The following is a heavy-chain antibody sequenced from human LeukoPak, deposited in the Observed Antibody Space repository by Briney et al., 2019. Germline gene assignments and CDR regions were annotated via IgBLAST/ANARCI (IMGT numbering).Heavy chain of an antibody. J-gene: IGHJ5*02. Sequence: GGSLRLSCAASGFTFSSYFITWVRQAPGKGLEWVSGISGSGSTYYADSVKGRFTISRDNSKNTLFLQMNSLRAENTAVYYCAKDLAAPIYDSGTFYNPAFDPWGQGTLVTVSS. D-gene: IGHD3-10*01. V-gene: IGHV3-23*01. CDR1: GFTFSSYF. CDR3: AKDLAAPIYDSGTFYNPAFDP. CDR2: ISGSGST.